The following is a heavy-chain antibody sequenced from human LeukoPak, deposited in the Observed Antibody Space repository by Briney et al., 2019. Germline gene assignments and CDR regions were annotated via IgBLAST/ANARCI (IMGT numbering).Heavy chain of an antibody. V-gene: IGHV4-59*01. D-gene: IGHD6-13*01. J-gene: IGHJ6*02. Sequence: SETLSLTRTVSGGSISSYYWSWIRQPPGKGLEWIGYIYYSGSTNYNPSLKSRVTISVDTSKNQFSLKLSSVTAADTAVYYCARSSSWYSRVLEYYYYGMDVWGQGTTVTVSS. CDR1: GGSISSYY. CDR2: IYYSGST. CDR3: ARSSSWYSRVLEYYYYGMDV.